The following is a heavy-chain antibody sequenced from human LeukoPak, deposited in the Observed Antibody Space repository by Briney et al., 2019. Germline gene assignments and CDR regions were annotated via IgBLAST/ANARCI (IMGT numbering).Heavy chain of an antibody. CDR1: GYTFTSYA. CDR3: AKYYYDSSGHFDY. Sequence: SVKVSCKASGYTFTSYAISWVRQAPGQGLEWMGGIIPIFGTANYAQKFQGRVTITADKSTSTAYMELSSLRSEDTAVYYCAKYYYDSSGHFDYWGQGTLVTVSS. CDR2: IIPIFGTA. J-gene: IGHJ4*02. V-gene: IGHV1-69*06. D-gene: IGHD3-22*01.